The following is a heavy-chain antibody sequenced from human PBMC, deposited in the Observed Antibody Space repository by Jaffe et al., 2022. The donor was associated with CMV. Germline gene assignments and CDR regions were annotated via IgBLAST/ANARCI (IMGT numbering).Heavy chain of an antibody. Sequence: QVQLVESGGGLVKPGGSLRLSCAASGFTFSDYYMSWIRQAPGKGLEWVSYISSSSSYTNYADSVKGRFTISRDNAKNSLYLQMNSLRAEDTAVYYCARSSRRDVWGSYHPLSRVDAFDIWGQGTMVTVSS. V-gene: IGHV3-11*06. CDR3: ARSSRRDVWGSYHPLSRVDAFDI. CDR1: GFTFSDYY. CDR2: ISSSSSYT. D-gene: IGHD3-16*02. J-gene: IGHJ3*02.